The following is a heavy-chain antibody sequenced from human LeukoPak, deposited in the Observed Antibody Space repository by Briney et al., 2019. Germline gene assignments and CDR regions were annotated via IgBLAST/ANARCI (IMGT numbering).Heavy chain of an antibody. D-gene: IGHD3-22*01. CDR3: ARDAAIFDSRGYYFLW. CDR2: IIPIFGTS. CDR1: GGTFSGSG. J-gene: IGHJ4*02. Sequence: SVKVSCKASGGTFSGSGISWVRQSPGQGLEWMGGIIPIFGTSNYAQKFQGRVTITADESTSTAYMELTSLRSDDTAIFYCARDAAIFDSRGYYFLWWGQGTLVTVSS. V-gene: IGHV1-69*13.